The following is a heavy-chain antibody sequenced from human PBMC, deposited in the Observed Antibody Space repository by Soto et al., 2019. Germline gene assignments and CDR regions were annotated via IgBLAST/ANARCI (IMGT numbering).Heavy chain of an antibody. CDR3: TTGIYYDILTGYHNVAY. J-gene: IGHJ4*02. V-gene: IGHV3-15*01. CDR1: GFNLSHPW. Sequence: PGRSLRLSCVASGFNLSHPWITWVRQAAGEGLDWVGRIKSKTDGGTADYAAPVKGRATISRDDSKNTVYLQMNSLKTEDTAVYYCTTGIYYDILTGYHNVAYWGQGA. CDR2: IKSKTDGGTA. D-gene: IGHD3-9*01.